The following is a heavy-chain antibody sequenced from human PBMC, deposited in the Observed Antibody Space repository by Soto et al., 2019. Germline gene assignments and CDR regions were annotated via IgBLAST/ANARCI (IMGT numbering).Heavy chain of an antibody. CDR3: TRPGYSNYDSDY. Sequence: EVQLVESGGGLVQPGGSLKLSCAASGFTLSGSVIYWVRQASGKGLEWVGRIRSRSNGYATAYAASVRGRFTISRDDSKNTAYQQMDSLKTEDTAVYYCTRPGYSNYDSDYWGQGTLVTVSS. V-gene: IGHV3-73*02. J-gene: IGHJ4*02. D-gene: IGHD5-12*01. CDR2: IRSRSNGYAT. CDR1: GFTLSGSV.